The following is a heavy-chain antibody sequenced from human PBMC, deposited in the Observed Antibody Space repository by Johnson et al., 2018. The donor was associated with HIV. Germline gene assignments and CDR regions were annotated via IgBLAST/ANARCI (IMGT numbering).Heavy chain of an antibody. CDR1: GFTFDDYA. Sequence: VQLVESGGGLVQPGRSLRLSCAASGFTFDDYAMHWVRQAPGRGLEWVSGISWNSGTIGYADSVKGRFTISRDNAKNSLYLQMGSLRVEDTAVYYCARDWEKNSSGFYPTVMGIWGQGTRVTVSS. CDR2: ISWNSGTI. J-gene: IGHJ3*02. V-gene: IGHV3-9*01. CDR3: ARDWEKNSSGFYPTVMGI. D-gene: IGHD3-22*01.